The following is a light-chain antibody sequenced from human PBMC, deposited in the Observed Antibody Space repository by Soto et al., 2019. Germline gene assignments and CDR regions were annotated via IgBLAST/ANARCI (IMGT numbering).Light chain of an antibody. J-gene: IGKJ4*01. Sequence: EIVLAQSTGTLSLSPGERATLSCRASQSVDNNYLSWYQQRPGQAPRLLIYGSSYRATGIPDRFSGSGSGTDFSLTIIRLDPEDFAVYYCQQYGSSPPITFGGGTKVEIK. CDR1: QSVDNNY. CDR3: QQYGSSPPIT. CDR2: GSS. V-gene: IGKV3-20*01.